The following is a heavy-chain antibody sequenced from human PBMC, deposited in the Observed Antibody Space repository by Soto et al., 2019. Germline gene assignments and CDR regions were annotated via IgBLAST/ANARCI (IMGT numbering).Heavy chain of an antibody. CDR3: ARVSVVVAEDGMDV. D-gene: IGHD2-15*01. Sequence: GGSLRLSCAASGFTFSSYGMHWVRQAPGKGLEWVAVIWYDGSNKYYADSVKGRFTISRDNSKNTLYLQMNSLRAEDTAVYYCARVSVVVAEDGMDVWGQGTTVTVSS. J-gene: IGHJ6*02. V-gene: IGHV3-33*01. CDR2: IWYDGSNK. CDR1: GFTFSSYG.